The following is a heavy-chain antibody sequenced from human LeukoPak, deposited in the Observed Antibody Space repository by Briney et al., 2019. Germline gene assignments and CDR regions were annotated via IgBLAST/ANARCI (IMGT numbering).Heavy chain of an antibody. CDR3: ARGVPTGVDYFDY. V-gene: IGHV3-30*03. J-gene: IGHJ4*02. D-gene: IGHD2-8*02. Sequence: GGSLRLSCAASGFTFSSYSMNWVRQAPGKGLEWVAVISYDGSNKYYADSVKGRFTISRDNSKNTLYLQMNSLRAEDTAVYYCARGVPTGVDYFDYWGQGTLVTVSS. CDR1: GFTFSSYS. CDR2: ISYDGSNK.